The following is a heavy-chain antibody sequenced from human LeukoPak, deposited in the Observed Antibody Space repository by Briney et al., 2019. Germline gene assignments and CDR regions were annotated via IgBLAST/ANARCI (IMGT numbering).Heavy chain of an antibody. CDR1: GLTFSNYV. CDR2: IIFSGAST. CDR3: ASGSGSYRTPYYYMDV. J-gene: IGHJ6*03. Sequence: PGGSLRLSCVASGLTFSNYVMTWLRQAPGKGLEWVSGIIFSGASTYYADSVKGRFTISRDNSKNTLYLQMNSLRAEDTAVYYCASGSGSYRTPYYYMDVWGTGTTVTVSS. D-gene: IGHD3-10*01. V-gene: IGHV3-23*01.